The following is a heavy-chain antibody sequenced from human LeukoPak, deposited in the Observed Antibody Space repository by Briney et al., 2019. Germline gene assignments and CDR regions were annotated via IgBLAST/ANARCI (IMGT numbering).Heavy chain of an antibody. CDR3: ARTSTYYYDSSGTGGNYYFDY. D-gene: IGHD3-22*01. Sequence: MGIIYPGDSDTRYSPSFQGQVTISADKSISTAYLQWSSLKASDTAMYYCARTSTYYYDSSGTGGNYYFDYWGQGTLVTVSS. J-gene: IGHJ4*02. V-gene: IGHV5-51*01. CDR2: IYPGDSDT.